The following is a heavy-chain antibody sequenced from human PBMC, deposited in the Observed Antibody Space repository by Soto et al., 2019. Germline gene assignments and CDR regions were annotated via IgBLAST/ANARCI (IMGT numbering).Heavy chain of an antibody. D-gene: IGHD3-22*01. Sequence: QVQLQESGPGLVKPSETLSLTRTVSGGSISSYYWSWIRQPPGKGLEWIGYIYYSGSTNYNPSLKSRVTISVDTSKNQFSLKLSSVTAADTAVYYCARESFYDSGGFHGFDYWGQGTLVTVSS. V-gene: IGHV4-59*01. CDR3: ARESFYDSGGFHGFDY. CDR2: IYYSGST. CDR1: GGSISSYY. J-gene: IGHJ4*02.